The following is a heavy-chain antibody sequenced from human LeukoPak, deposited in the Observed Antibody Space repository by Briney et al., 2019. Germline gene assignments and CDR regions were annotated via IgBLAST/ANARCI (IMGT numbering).Heavy chain of an antibody. V-gene: IGHV3-11*05. CDR3: ARDYSPVAGTGDDAFDI. J-gene: IGHJ3*02. CDR1: GFTFSDYY. Sequence: GGSLRLSCAASGFTFSDYYMSCIRQAPGKGLEWVSYISSSSSYTNYADSVKGRFTISRDNAKNSLYLQMNSLRAEDTAVYYCARDYSPVAGTGDDAFDIWGQGTMVTVSS. CDR2: ISSSSSYT. D-gene: IGHD6-19*01.